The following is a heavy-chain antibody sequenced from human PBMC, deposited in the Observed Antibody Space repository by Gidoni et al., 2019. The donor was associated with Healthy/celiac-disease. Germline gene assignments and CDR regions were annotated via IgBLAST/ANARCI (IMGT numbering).Heavy chain of an antibody. D-gene: IGHD3-22*01. CDR2: ISGSGGST. CDR3: AKGEYYYDSSGPWYFDY. V-gene: IGHV3-23*01. Sequence: EVQLLESGGGLVQPGGSLRLSCAASGFTFSSYAMSWVRQAPGKGLEWVSAISGSGGSTYYADSVKGRFTISRDNSKNTLYLQMNSLRAEDTAVYYCAKGEYYYDSSGPWYFDYWGQGTLVTVSS. CDR1: GFTFSSYA. J-gene: IGHJ4*02.